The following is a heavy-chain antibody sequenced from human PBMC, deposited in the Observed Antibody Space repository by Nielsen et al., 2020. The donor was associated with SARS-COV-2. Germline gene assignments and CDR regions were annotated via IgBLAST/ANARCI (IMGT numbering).Heavy chain of an antibody. Sequence: SLKISCAASGFTFDDYAMHWVRQAPGKGLEWVSGISWNSGSIGYADSVKGRFTISRDNAKNSLYLQMNSLRAEDTALYYCANGADYYGMDVWGQGTTVTVSS. V-gene: IGHV3-9*01. J-gene: IGHJ6*02. CDR2: ISWNSGSI. D-gene: IGHD1-26*01. CDR1: GFTFDDYA. CDR3: ANGADYYGMDV.